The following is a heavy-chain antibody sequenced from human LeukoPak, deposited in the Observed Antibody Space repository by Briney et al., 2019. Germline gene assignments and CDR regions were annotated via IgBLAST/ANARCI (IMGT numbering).Heavy chain of an antibody. V-gene: IGHV4-4*08. J-gene: IGHJ4*02. CDR3: ARFRSGGFSFFDS. CDR2: VYNSDYT. Sequence: SETLSLTCSVSGGSINGYYWSWIRQPPGKGLEWIGYVYNSDYTQYNPTLKGRVSISFDTSKSQFSLRLTSVTAADTAVYFCARFRSGGFSFFDSWGQGILVAVSS. CDR1: GGSINGYY. D-gene: IGHD3-3*01.